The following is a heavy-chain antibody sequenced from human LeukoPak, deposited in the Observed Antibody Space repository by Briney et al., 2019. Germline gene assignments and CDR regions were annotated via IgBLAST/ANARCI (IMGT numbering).Heavy chain of an antibody. CDR1: GFTFSSYA. V-gene: IGHV3-30*04. J-gene: IGHJ3*02. CDR3: AREPITYYDILTGYYPPPRYAFDI. Sequence: QPGRSLRLSCAASGFTFSSYAMHWVRQAPGKGLEWVAVISYDGSNKYYADSVKGRFTISRDNSKNTLYLQMNSLRAEDTAVYYCAREPITYYDILTGYYPPPRYAFDIWGQGTMVTVSS. D-gene: IGHD3-9*01. CDR2: ISYDGSNK.